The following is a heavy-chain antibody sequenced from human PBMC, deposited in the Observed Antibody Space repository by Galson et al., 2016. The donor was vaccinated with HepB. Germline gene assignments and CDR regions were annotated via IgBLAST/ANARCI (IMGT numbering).Heavy chain of an antibody. V-gene: IGHV3-30-3*01. Sequence: SLRLSCAASGFTFSSYAMHWVRQAPGKGLEWVAVVSYDGSKKYYADSVKGRFTISRDNSKNTLYLQMNSLRAEDTAVYYCARDGGYAVDHLDHWGQGTLVAVSS. CDR2: VSYDGSKK. CDR1: GFTFSSYA. CDR3: ARDGGYAVDHLDH. J-gene: IGHJ4*02. D-gene: IGHD3-16*01.